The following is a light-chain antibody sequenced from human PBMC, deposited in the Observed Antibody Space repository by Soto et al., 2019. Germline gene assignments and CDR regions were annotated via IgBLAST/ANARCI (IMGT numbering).Light chain of an antibody. V-gene: IGKV1-39*01. J-gene: IGKJ1*01. CDR3: QQAHSTPWT. Sequence: DIQMTQSPSSLSASVGDRVIITCRASQTITTYLNWYQQKPGKAPQLLFYGASTLQSGVPSRFTGSGSGTDFTLTISSLQPEDFATYHCQQAHSTPWTFGQGTKVGIK. CDR1: QTITTY. CDR2: GAS.